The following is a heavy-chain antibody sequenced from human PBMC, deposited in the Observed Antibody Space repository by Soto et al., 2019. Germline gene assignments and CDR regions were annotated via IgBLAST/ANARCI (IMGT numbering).Heavy chain of an antibody. V-gene: IGHV1-3*01. CDR1: RYTFSTDA. D-gene: IGHD6-19*01. CDR3: ARDGAVAGGINFDY. J-gene: IGHJ4*02. Sequence: GASVKVSCKASRYTFSTDAIHWVRQAPGQSLEWMGWINAGNGNTKYSQKFQGRVTITRDTSANTAYMELSSLRSEDTAVYYCARDGAVAGGINFDYWGQGTLVTVSS. CDR2: INAGNGNT.